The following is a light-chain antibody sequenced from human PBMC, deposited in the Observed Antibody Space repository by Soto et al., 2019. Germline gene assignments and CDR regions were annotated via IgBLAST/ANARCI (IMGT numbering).Light chain of an antibody. V-gene: IGKV3-15*01. J-gene: IGKJ1*01. CDR1: QSVSSN. CDR2: GAS. Sequence: EIVMTQSPATLSVSPGERATLSCRASQSVSSNLAWYQQKPGQAPRLLMYGASTRATGIPDRFSGSGSGTEFTLIISSLQSEDFAVYYCQQHNNWPPWTFGQGIKVEIK. CDR3: QQHNNWPPWT.